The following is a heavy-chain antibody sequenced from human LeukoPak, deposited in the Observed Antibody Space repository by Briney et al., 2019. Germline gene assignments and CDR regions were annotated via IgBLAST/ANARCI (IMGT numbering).Heavy chain of an antibody. D-gene: IGHD3-3*01. J-gene: IGHJ6*02. Sequence: PSETLSLTCTVSGGSISSYYWSWIRQPPGKGLEWIGYIYYSENTNYNPSLKSRVTISVDTSKNQFSLKLSSVTAADTAVYYCARDTPYDFWSGYYANYYGMDVWGQGTTVTVSS. CDR2: IYYSENT. V-gene: IGHV4-59*01. CDR1: GGSISSYY. CDR3: ARDTPYDFWSGYYANYYGMDV.